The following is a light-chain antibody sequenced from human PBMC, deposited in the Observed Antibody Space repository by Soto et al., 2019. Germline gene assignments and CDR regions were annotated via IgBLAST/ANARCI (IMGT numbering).Light chain of an antibody. J-gene: IGKJ4*01. Sequence: QLTQSPSSLSASVGDRVTNTCRASQGISSYLAWYQQKPGKVPKLLISAASTLESGVPLRFSGGGFGTDFTLTISSLQPEDFATYYCQQLYRYPLSFGGGIKVEIE. CDR2: AAS. V-gene: IGKV1-9*01. CDR1: QGISSY. CDR3: QQLYRYPLS.